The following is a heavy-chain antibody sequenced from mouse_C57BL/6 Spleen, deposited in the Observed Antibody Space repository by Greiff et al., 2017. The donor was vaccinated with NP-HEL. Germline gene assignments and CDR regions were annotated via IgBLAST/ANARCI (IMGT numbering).Heavy chain of an antibody. CDR1: GFTFSSYG. Sequence: DVQLQESGGDLVKPGGSLKLSCAASGFTFSSYGMSWVRQTPDKRLEWVANISSGGSYTYYPDSVKGRVPIPRDNAKNTLYLHMSSLKSEDTSMYYCARQELRRAMDYWGQGTTVTVSS. V-gene: IGHV5-6*01. D-gene: IGHD2-4*01. CDR2: ISSGGSYT. J-gene: IGHJ4*01. CDR3: ARQELRRAMDY.